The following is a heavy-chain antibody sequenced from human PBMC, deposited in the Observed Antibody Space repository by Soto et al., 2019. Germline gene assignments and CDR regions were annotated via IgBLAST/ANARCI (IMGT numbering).Heavy chain of an antibody. CDR3: ARGSSYYDFWSGHRTPLDY. J-gene: IGHJ4*02. CDR2: ISSSGSTI. Sequence: YLRLSCAASGFTFSSYEMNWVRQAPGKGLEWVSYISSSGSTIYYADSVKGRFTISRDNAKNSLYLQMNSLRAEDTAVYYCARGSSYYDFWSGHRTPLDYWGQGTLVTVSS. D-gene: IGHD3-3*01. CDR1: GFTFSSYE. V-gene: IGHV3-48*03.